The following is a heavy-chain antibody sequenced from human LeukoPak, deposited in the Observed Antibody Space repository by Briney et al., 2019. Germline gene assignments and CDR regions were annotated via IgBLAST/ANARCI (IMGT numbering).Heavy chain of an antibody. CDR1: GFTFSTYA. Sequence: GGSLRLSCAASGFTFSTYAMSWVRQAPGKGLEWVSALSNSGGSGGTTYFADSVKGRFSISRDNSKSTLYLQLSSLTAEDTAVYYCAKAMSTDHYDSKGFYRVDFDSWGQGTLVTVST. CDR2: LSNSGGSGGTT. D-gene: IGHD3-22*01. CDR3: AKAMSTDHYDSKGFYRVDFDS. V-gene: IGHV3-23*01. J-gene: IGHJ4*02.